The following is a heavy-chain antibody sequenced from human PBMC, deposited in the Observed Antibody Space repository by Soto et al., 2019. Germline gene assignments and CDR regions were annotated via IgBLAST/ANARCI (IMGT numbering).Heavy chain of an antibody. J-gene: IGHJ3*02. CDR1: GFTFSSYG. CDR2: IWYDGSNK. CDR3: AREVLGCSGGSCYSRAAFDI. D-gene: IGHD2-15*01. V-gene: IGHV3-33*01. Sequence: QVQLVESGGGAVQPGRSLRLSCAASGFTFSSYGMHWVRQAPGKGLEWVAVIWYDGSNKYYADSVKGRFTISRDNSKNTLYLQMNSLRAEDTAVYYCAREVLGCSGGSCYSRAAFDIWGQGTMVTVSS.